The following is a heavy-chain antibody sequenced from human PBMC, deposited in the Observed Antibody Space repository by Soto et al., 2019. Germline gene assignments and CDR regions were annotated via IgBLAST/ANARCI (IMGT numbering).Heavy chain of an antibody. D-gene: IGHD3-9*01. V-gene: IGHV4-39*01. Sequence: PSETLSLTCTVSGGSISSSSYYWGWIRQPPGKGLEWIGSIYYSGSTYYNPSLKSRVTISVDTSKNQFSLKPSSVTAADTAVYYCARRLLPPHYDILTGPQAPMDVWGKGTTVTVSS. CDR3: ARRLLPPHYDILTGPQAPMDV. J-gene: IGHJ6*04. CDR1: GGSISSSSYY. CDR2: IYYSGST.